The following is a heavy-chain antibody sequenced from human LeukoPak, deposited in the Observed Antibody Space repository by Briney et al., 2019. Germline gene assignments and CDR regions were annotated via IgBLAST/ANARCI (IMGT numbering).Heavy chain of an antibody. CDR1: GGSISSYY. V-gene: IGHV4-59*08. CDR2: IYYSGST. Sequence: SETLSLTCTVSGGSISSYYWSWIRQPPGKGLEWIGYIYYSGSTNYNPSLKSRVTISVDTSKNQFSLKLSSVTAADTAVYYCARYSSSWTVSWFDPWGQGTLVTVSS. D-gene: IGHD6-13*01. J-gene: IGHJ5*02. CDR3: ARYSSSWTVSWFDP.